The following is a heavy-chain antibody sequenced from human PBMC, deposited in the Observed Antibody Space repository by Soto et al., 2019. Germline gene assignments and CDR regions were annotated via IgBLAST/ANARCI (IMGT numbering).Heavy chain of an antibody. Sequence: QMQLVQSGPEVKKPGTSVKVSCKASGFTFTSSAVQWVRQARGQRLEWIGWIVVGSGNTNYAQKFQERVTITRDMYTSTAYMELSSLRSEDTAVYYCAARLYSSSSGYYWGQGTLVTVSS. D-gene: IGHD6-6*01. J-gene: IGHJ4*02. V-gene: IGHV1-58*01. CDR1: GFTFTSSA. CDR3: AARLYSSSSGYY. CDR2: IVVGSGNT.